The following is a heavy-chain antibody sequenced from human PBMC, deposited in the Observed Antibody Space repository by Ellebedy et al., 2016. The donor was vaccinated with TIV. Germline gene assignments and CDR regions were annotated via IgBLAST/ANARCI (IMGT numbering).Heavy chain of an antibody. CDR3: ARDNGGTTFGY. J-gene: IGHJ4*02. CDR2: IYYTGST. V-gene: IGHV4-39*02. CDR1: GGSLTGNY. Sequence: SETLSLTCSVSGGSLTGNYWSWIRQPPGKGLEWIGSIYYTGSTYYNPSLKSRVTISVDTSKNQFSLKLSSVTAADTAVYYCARDNGGTTFGYWGQGTLVTVSS. D-gene: IGHD1-7*01.